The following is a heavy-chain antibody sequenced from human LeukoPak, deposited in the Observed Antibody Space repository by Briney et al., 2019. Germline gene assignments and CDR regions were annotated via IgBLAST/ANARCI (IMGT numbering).Heavy chain of an antibody. V-gene: IGHV3-66*01. CDR2: VYPGGFT. D-gene: IGHD3-10*01. J-gene: IGHJ6*02. CDR3: TIGGVIWRMDV. CDR1: GFTVTSNY. Sequence: GGSLRLSCEVSGFTVTSNYMSWVRQAPGKGLEGVSVVYPGGFTDHADSVNGRFTILRDTSKNTVYFQMNNLRAEDTAVYYCTIGGVIWRMDVWGQGTTVAVSS.